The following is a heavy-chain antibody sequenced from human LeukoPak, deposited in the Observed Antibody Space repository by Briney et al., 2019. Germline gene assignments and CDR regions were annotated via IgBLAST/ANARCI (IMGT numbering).Heavy chain of an antibody. CDR2: ISSSSDYI. Sequence: GGSLRLSCAASGFSFSSSSMNWVRQAPGKGLERVSSISSSSDYIFYADSVKGRFTISRDNAKNSLYLQMNSLRAEDTAVYFCARDREWVGELSGYFDYWGQGTLVTVSS. V-gene: IGHV3-21*01. CDR1: GFSFSSSS. CDR3: ARDREWVGELSGYFDY. D-gene: IGHD3-10*01. J-gene: IGHJ4*02.